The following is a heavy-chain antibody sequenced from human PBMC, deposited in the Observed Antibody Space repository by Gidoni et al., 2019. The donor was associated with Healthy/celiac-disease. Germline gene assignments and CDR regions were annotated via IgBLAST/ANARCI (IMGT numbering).Heavy chain of an antibody. V-gene: IGHV3-23*01. CDR1: GFTFSSYA. D-gene: IGHD5-12*01. Sequence: EVQLLESGGGLVQPGGSLRLSCAASGFTFSSYAMSWVRQAPGKGLAWVSAISGSGGSTYYADSVKGRFTISRDNSKNTLYLQMNSLRAEDTAVYYCAKDSSEEMATIPSLYFDYWGQGTLVTVSS. J-gene: IGHJ4*02. CDR3: AKDSSEEMATIPSLYFDY. CDR2: ISGSGGST.